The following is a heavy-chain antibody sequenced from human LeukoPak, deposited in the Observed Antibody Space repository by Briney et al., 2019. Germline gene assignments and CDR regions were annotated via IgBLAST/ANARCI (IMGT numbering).Heavy chain of an antibody. D-gene: IGHD6-13*01. CDR1: GFTFSSYW. CDR3: ARSRGSLDFDY. CDR2: IKQDGSEK. V-gene: IGHV3-7*01. Sequence: GGSLRLSCAASGFTFSSYWMSWVRQAPGKGLEWVANIKQDGSEKYYVDAVKGRFSISRDNAKNSLYLQMNSLRAEDTAVYYCARSRGSLDFDYWGQGTLVTVSS. J-gene: IGHJ4*02.